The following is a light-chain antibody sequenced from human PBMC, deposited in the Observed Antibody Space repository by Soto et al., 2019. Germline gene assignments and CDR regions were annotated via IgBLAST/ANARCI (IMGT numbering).Light chain of an antibody. J-gene: IGKJ1*01. CDR1: QRVSSSY. Sequence: EIVLTQSPGTLSLSPGETATLSCRSSQRVSSSYVAWYQQKPGQAPRLLLYGTSTRATGIPDRFGGSGSGTDFTLTISRLEPEDFAVYSGQQYGISPSTFGQGTKVEIK. CDR2: GTS. V-gene: IGKV3-20*01. CDR3: QQYGISPST.